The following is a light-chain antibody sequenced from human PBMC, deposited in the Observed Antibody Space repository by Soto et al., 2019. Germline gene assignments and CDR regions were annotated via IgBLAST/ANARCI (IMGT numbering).Light chain of an antibody. CDR2: NTN. CDR3: LLAYSGARV. CDR1: TGAVTSSHF. J-gene: IGLJ2*01. Sequence: QAVVTQEPSLTVSPGGTVTLTCGSSTGAVTSSHFTYWIQQKPGQAPRTLIYNTNNKHSWTPARFSGSLLGGKAALTLSGAQHEDEADYYCLLAYSGARVFGGGTKLTVL. V-gene: IGLV7-46*01.